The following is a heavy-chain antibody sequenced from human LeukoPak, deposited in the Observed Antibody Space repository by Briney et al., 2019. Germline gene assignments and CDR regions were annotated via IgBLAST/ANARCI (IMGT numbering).Heavy chain of an antibody. D-gene: IGHD5-24*01. J-gene: IGHJ3*02. CDR2: IIPIFGTA. V-gene: IGHV1-69*13. CDR1: GGTFSSYA. CDR3: AREGLQLRDAFDI. Sequence: GASVKVSCKASGGTFSSYAISWVRQAPGQGLEWMGGIIPIFGTANYAQKFQGRVTITADESTSTAYMELSSLRSEDTAVYYCAREGLQLRDAFDIWGQGTVVTVSS.